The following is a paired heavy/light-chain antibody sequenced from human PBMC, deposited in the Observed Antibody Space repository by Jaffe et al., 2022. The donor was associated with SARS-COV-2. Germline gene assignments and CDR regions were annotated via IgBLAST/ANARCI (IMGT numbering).Heavy chain of an antibody. Sequence: EVQLVESGGGLVQPGGSLRLSCAASGFTFSSYKMHWVRQAPGKGLEWVSYIGSSSSNIYYADSVKGRFTISRDNAKSSLYLQMNSLRAEDTAVYYCRGVLSGDLPFDLWGRGTLVTVSS. V-gene: IGHV3-48*01. CDR2: IGSSSSNI. J-gene: IGHJ2*01. CDR3: RGVLSGDLPFDL. CDR1: GFTFSSYK. D-gene: IGHD7-27*01.
Light chain of an antibody. V-gene: IGKV2-30*01. Sequence: DVVMTQSPLSLPVTLGQPASISCRSSQSLVNSDGNTYLNWFHQRPGQSPRRLVYRVSNRDSGVPDRFSGSGSGADFTLKISRVEAEDVGVYYCMQGTHRPWTFGQGTKVEIK. CDR1: QSLVNSDGNTY. CDR2: RVS. J-gene: IGKJ1*01. CDR3: MQGTHRPWT.